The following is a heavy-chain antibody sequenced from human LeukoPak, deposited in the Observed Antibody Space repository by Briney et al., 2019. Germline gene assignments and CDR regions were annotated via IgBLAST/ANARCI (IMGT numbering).Heavy chain of an antibody. V-gene: IGHV4-30-4*07. Sequence: SETLSLTCAVSGGSLSSGGYSWSWIRQPPGRELEWIGYIYYSGSTYYNPSLRSRVTISVDTSMNQFSLKLSSVTAADTAVYYCARGLLELGYYMDVWGKGTTVTVSS. CDR1: GGSLSSGGYS. J-gene: IGHJ6*03. CDR3: ARGLLELGYYMDV. D-gene: IGHD1-7*01. CDR2: IYYSGST.